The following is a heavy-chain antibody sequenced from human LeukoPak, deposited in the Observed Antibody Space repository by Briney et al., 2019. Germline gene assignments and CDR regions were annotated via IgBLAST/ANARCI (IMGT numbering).Heavy chain of an antibody. CDR3: ARAPYDYVWGSYRYTDNDAFDI. CDR1: GYTFTSYG. Sequence: ASVNVSCKASGYTFTSYGISWVRQAPGQGLEWMGWISAYNGNTNYAQKLQGRVTMTTDTSTSTAYMELRSLRSDDTAVYYCARAPYDYVWGSYRYTDNDAFDIWGQGTMVTVSS. J-gene: IGHJ3*02. V-gene: IGHV1-18*01. CDR2: ISAYNGNT. D-gene: IGHD3-16*02.